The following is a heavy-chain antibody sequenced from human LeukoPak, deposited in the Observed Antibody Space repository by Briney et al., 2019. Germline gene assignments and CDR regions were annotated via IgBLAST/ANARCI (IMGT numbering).Heavy chain of an antibody. CDR2: ISTSSSYI. V-gene: IGHV3-21*01. Sequence: GGSLRLSCAASGFTFSSYGMNWVRQAPGKGLEWVSSISTSSSYIYYADSMKGRFTISRDNAKNSLYLQMNSLRAEDTAVYYCAREVRYFALGDYWGQGTLVTVSS. J-gene: IGHJ4*02. D-gene: IGHD3-9*01. CDR3: AREVRYFALGDY. CDR1: GFTFSSYG.